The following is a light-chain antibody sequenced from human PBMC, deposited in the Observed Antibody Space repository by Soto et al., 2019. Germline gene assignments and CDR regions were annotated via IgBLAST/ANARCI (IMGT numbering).Light chain of an antibody. CDR1: QSVSSSY. V-gene: IGKV3-20*01. J-gene: IGKJ3*01. Sequence: EIALTQSPGTLSLSPGERATLSCRASQSVSSSYLAWYQQKPGQAPRLLIYDASSRATGIPDRFSGSGSGTDFTLTISRLEPEDFAMYYCQQYGSSPFTFGPGTKVDIK. CDR2: DAS. CDR3: QQYGSSPFT.